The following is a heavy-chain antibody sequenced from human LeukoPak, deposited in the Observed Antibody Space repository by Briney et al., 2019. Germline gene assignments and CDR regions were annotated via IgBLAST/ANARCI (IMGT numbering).Heavy chain of an antibody. CDR3: SSPAHDFDFWSGYYSF. CDR2: VRSKPNNYAT. J-gene: IGHJ4*02. CDR1: GFIFSDSA. V-gene: IGHV3-73*01. Sequence: AGGSLRLSCAASGFIFSDSAMHWVRQASGKGLEWVGYVRSKPNNYATAYAASVKGRFTISRDDSKNTAYLQMNSLKTEDTAVYYCSSPAHDFDFWSGYYSFWGPGILVTVSS. D-gene: IGHD3-3*01.